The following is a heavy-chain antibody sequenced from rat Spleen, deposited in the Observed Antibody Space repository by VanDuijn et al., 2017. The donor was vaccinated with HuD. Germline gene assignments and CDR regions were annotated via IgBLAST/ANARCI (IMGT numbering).Heavy chain of an antibody. V-gene: IGHV2-13*01. D-gene: IGHD1-1*01. Sequence: QVQLKESGPGLVQPSQTLSLTCTVSGFSLSNYGVLWVRQPPGNGLEWTGLNWGNGNTNYNSALKSRLSISRDTSKSQVFLKMNSLQTGDTATYYCARHLQWSPFDYWGQGVMVTVSS. J-gene: IGHJ2*01. CDR3: ARHLQWSPFDY. CDR2: NWGNGNT. CDR1: GFSLSNYG.